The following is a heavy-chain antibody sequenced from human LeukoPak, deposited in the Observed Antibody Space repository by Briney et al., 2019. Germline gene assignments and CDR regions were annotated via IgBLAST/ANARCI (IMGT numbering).Heavy chain of an antibody. J-gene: IGHJ4*02. Sequence: SETLSLTYTVSGASISSNNYYWAWFRQPPGKGLEWVGSIHYSGITYYNSSLKSRVAVSPHTSNNQFSLKLSSVTAADTAVYFCASYDSRATGFDFWGQGTLVTVSS. CDR3: ASYDSRATGFDF. D-gene: IGHD3-22*01. CDR2: IHYSGIT. CDR1: GASISSNNYY. V-gene: IGHV4-39*01.